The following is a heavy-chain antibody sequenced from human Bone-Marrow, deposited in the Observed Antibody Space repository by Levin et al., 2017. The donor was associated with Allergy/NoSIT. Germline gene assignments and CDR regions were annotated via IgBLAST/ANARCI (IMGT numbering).Heavy chain of an antibody. V-gene: IGHV4-39*01. CDR2: IYYTGST. Sequence: SETLSLTCTVSGDSITSSTYYWAWIRQPPGKGLEWIGTIYYTGSTSYNPSLKSRVNISVDTSTNQFALKLNSVSAADTAVYYCARRHYGRGRFDPWGQGTQVTVST. CDR1: GDSITSSTYY. CDR3: ARRHYGRGRFDP. D-gene: IGHD3-10*02. J-gene: IGHJ5*02.